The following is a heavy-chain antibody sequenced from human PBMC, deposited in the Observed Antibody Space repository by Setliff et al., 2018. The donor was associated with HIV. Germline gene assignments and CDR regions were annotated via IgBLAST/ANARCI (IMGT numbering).Heavy chain of an antibody. J-gene: IGHJ2*01. D-gene: IGHD1-26*01. V-gene: IGHV1-2*06. CDR1: GYTFAGYY. CDR3: ARSYGRSSPEESEWHSGSYEFYWYFDL. CDR2: IDPNTGST. Sequence: GASVKVSCKASGYTFAGYYTHWVRQAPGQGLEWMGRIDPNTGSTNYSPSLKSRVAISVDTSKNQFSLKLSSVIAADTAVYYCARSYGRSSPEESEWHSGSYEFYWYFDLWGRGTLVTVSS.